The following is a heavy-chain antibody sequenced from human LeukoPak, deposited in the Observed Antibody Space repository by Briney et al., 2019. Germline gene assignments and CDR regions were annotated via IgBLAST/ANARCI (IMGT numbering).Heavy chain of an antibody. CDR3: ASSRGYDVGGYFDY. J-gene: IGHJ4*02. Sequence: RASVKVSCKASGYTFTTYTIHWVRQAPGQRLEWMGWINAGNDNTKYSQKFQDRVTITRDTSASTAYMELSSLRSEDAAVYYCASSRGYDVGGYFDYWGQGTLVTVSS. V-gene: IGHV1-3*01. CDR1: GYTFTTYT. CDR2: INAGNDNT. D-gene: IGHD5-12*01.